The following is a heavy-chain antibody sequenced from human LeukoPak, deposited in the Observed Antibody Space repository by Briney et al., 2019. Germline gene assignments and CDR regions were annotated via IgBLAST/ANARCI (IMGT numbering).Heavy chain of an antibody. D-gene: IGHD3-3*01. Sequence: GGSLRLSCAASGFSFSSYEMNWVRQAPGKGLEWISYISASGTLTHYADSVEGRFTISRDNAKNTLYLQMNSLRGEDTAVYYCAKDHRDFGVVIKSLGYWGQGTLVTVSS. CDR3: AKDHRDFGVVIKSLGY. J-gene: IGHJ4*02. CDR1: GFSFSSYE. CDR2: ISASGTLT. V-gene: IGHV3-48*03.